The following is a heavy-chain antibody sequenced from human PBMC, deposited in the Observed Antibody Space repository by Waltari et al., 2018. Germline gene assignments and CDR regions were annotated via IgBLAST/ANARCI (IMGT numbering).Heavy chain of an antibody. D-gene: IGHD6-13*01. J-gene: IGHJ4*02. CDR1: GFTFDDYA. V-gene: IGHV3-9*01. Sequence: EVQLVESGGGLVQPGRSLRLSCAASGFTFDDYAMHWVRQAPGKGLEGVSGISWNSGSIGYADSVKGRFTISRDNAKNSLYLQMNSLRAEDTALYYCAKDAWGSSWYGAIEYWGQGTLVTVSS. CDR2: ISWNSGSI. CDR3: AKDAWGSSWYGAIEY.